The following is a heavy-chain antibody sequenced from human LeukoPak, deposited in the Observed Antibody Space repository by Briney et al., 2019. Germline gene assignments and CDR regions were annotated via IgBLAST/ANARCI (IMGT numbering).Heavy chain of an antibody. CDR3: ARGWQQLGHFDY. Sequence: SETLSLTCAVYGGSFSGYYWSWIRQPPGKGLEWIGEINHSGSTNYNPPLKSRVTISVDTSKNQFSLKLSSVTAADTAVYYCARGWQQLGHFDYWGQGTLVTVSS. V-gene: IGHV4-34*01. J-gene: IGHJ4*02. CDR1: GGSFSGYY. D-gene: IGHD6-13*01. CDR2: INHSGST.